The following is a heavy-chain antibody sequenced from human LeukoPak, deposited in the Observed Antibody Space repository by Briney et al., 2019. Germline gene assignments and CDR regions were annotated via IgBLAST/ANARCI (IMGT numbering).Heavy chain of an antibody. CDR2: VFYSGST. D-gene: IGHD3-22*01. Sequence: PSETLSLTCTVSGDSISRYYWSWIRQPPGRGLEWIGHVFYSGSTSYKPSLKSRVSISVDTSKNQFSLKLSSVTAADTAVYYCEAGYYDSSGYYRFDYWGQGTLVTVSS. CDR3: EAGYYDSSGYYRFDY. V-gene: IGHV4-59*12. CDR1: GDSISRYY. J-gene: IGHJ4*02.